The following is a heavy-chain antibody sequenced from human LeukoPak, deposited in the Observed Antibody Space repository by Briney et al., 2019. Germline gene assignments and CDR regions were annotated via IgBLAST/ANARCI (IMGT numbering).Heavy chain of an antibody. CDR1: GGSISSGDYY. CDR2: IYYSGST. V-gene: IGHV4-30-4*01. J-gene: IGHJ4*02. D-gene: IGHD3-10*01. Sequence: PSQTLSLTCTVSGGSISSGDYYWSWIRQPPGKGLEWIGYIYYSGSTYYNPSPKSRVTISVDTSKNQFSLKLSSVTAADTAVYYCASLISVRGVIIDYWGQGTLVTVSS. CDR3: ASLISVRGVIIDY.